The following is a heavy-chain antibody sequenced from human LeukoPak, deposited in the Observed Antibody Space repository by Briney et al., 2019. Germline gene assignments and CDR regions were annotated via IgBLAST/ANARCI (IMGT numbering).Heavy chain of an antibody. V-gene: IGHV3-23*01. Sequence: PGGSLRLSCAASGFTFSSYAMSWVRQAPGKGLKWVSGISGSGGSTYYADPVKGRFTISRDSSKNTLYLQMNSLRAEDTALYYCAKINRDGMDVWGQGTTVTVSS. J-gene: IGHJ6*02. CDR3: AKINRDGMDV. CDR2: ISGSGGST. CDR1: GFTFSSYA.